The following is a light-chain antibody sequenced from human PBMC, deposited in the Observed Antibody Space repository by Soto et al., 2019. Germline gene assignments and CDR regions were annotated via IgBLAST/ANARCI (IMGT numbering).Light chain of an antibody. CDR1: QSISKS. Sequence: DFQVTQSPSSLSASVGDRVTITCLASQSISKSLNCYQQKPGKAPELLIYAASTLQSGVPSRLSGSGSGTDFTLTISSLQPEDSASYYCQQSYSGLVAFGQGTKVDIK. J-gene: IGKJ1*01. V-gene: IGKV1-39*01. CDR2: AAS. CDR3: QQSYSGLVA.